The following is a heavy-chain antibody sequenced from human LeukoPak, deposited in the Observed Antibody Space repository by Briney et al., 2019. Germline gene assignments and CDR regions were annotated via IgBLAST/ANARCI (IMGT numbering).Heavy chain of an antibody. CDR3: ARELAYGSGRYYMDV. CDR1: GYTFTGYY. D-gene: IGHD3-10*01. J-gene: IGHJ6*03. Sequence: ASVKVSCKASGYTFTGYYMHWVRQAPGQGLEWMGWINPNSGGTNYAQKFQGRVTMTRDTSISTAYMELSSLRSEDTAVYYCARELAYGSGRYYMDVWGKGTTVTISS. CDR2: INPNSGGT. V-gene: IGHV1-2*02.